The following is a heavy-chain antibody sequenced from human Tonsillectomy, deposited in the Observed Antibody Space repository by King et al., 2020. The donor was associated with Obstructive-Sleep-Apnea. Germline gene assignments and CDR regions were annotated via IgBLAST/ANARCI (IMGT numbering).Heavy chain of an antibody. Sequence: EVQLVESGGGLVHPGGSLILSCAASGLTVSSNYMTWVRQAPGKGLEWVSIIYSVGSTYTADSAKGRFTLSRDTSKNTLYLQINSLRAEDTAVYYCARDATSWRGMDVWGQGTTVTVSS. CDR1: GLTVSSNY. CDR2: IYSVGST. D-gene: IGHD2-2*01. CDR3: ARDATSWRGMDV. J-gene: IGHJ6*02. V-gene: IGHV3-66*01.